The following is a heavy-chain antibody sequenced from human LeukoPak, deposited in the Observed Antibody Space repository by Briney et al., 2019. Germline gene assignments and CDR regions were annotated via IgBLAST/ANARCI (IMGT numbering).Heavy chain of an antibody. CDR1: GYTFTSYD. J-gene: IGHJ6*02. CDR2: MNPNSGNT. D-gene: IGHD6-19*01. CDR3: ARGCQAVAGTFYYYGMDV. Sequence: ASVKVSCKASGYTFTSYDINWVRQATGQGLEWMGWMNPNSGNTGYAQKFQGRVTMTRNTSISTAYMELSSLRSEDTAVYYCARGCQAVAGTFYYYGMDVWGQGTTVTVS. V-gene: IGHV1-8*01.